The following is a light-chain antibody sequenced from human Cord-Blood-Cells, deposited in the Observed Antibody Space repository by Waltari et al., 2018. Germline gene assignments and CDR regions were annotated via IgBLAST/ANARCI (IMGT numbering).Light chain of an antibody. J-gene: IGLJ1*01. CDR3: SSYTSSSTLLYV. CDR1: SSAVGGSNY. CDR2: DVS. Sequence: QSALTQPASVSGSPGQSITVSCTGTSSAVGGSNYVSWFQQHPGKAPKLMIYDVSNRPSGVSNRFSGSKSGNTASLTISGLQAEDEADYYCSSYTSSSTLLYVFGTGTKVTVL. V-gene: IGLV2-14*01.